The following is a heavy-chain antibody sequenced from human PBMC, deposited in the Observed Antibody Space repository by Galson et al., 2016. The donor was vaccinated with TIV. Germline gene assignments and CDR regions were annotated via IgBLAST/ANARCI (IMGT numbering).Heavy chain of an antibody. Sequence: ETLSLTCSVSGGSISIYYWSWIRQPPGKGLEWIGYIYYSGSTYYNPSLKSRVTMSVDTSKNQFSLKLSPVTAADTAVYYCARRLPAGDVGAFHIWGQGTMVSVSS. V-gene: IGHV4-59*08. D-gene: IGHD1-26*01. J-gene: IGHJ3*02. CDR3: ARRLPAGDVGAFHI. CDR2: IYYSGST. CDR1: GGSISIYY.